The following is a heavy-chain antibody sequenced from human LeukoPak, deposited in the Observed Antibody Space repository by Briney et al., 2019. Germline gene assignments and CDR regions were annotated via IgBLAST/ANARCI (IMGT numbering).Heavy chain of an antibody. CDR3: AALNYDILTGYNLIDY. V-gene: IGHV1-2*02. CDR1: GYTFTGYY. Sequence: ASVKVSCKASGYTFTGYYMHWVRQAPGQGLEWMGWINPNSGGTNYAQKFQGRVTMTRDTSISTAYMELSRLRSDDTAVYYCAALNYDILTGYNLIDYWGQGTLVTVSS. J-gene: IGHJ4*02. CDR2: INPNSGGT. D-gene: IGHD3-9*01.